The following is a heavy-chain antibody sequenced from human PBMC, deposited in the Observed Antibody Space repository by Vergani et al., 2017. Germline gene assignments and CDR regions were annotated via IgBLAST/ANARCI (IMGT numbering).Heavy chain of an antibody. D-gene: IGHD3-3*01. CDR2: MNPNSGNT. V-gene: IGHV1-8*01. J-gene: IGHJ6*02. CDR3: ARTFSPDRFWSGYFLPHYYGMDV. Sequence: QVQLVQSGAEVKKPGASVKVSCKASGYTFTSYDINWVRQATGQGLEWMGWMNPNSGNTGYAQKFQGRVTMTRNTSISTAYMELISLRSEDTAVYYCARTFSPDRFWSGYFLPHYYGMDVWGQGTTVTVSS. CDR1: GYTFTSYD.